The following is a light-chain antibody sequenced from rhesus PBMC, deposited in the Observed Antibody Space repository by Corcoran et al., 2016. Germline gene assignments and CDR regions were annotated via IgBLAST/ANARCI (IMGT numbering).Light chain of an antibody. CDR2: KAS. CDR3: QHGYGNPYS. CDR1: ENVNNS. J-gene: IGKJ2*01. Sequence: DIQMTQSPSSLSASVGDRVTITCRASENVNNSLNWYQQKPGKAPKLLLFKASTLPSGVPSRFSGSGSGTDYTFTISSLQPEDVATYYCQHGYGNPYSFGQGTKVEIK. V-gene: IGKV1-74*01.